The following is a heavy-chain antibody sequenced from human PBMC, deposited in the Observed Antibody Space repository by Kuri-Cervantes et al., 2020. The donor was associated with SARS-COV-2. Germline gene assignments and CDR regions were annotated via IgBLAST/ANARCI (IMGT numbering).Heavy chain of an antibody. CDR1: GGSISSGGYY. CDR2: IYYTGST. V-gene: IGHV4-61*08. J-gene: IGHJ6*02. D-gene: IGHD6-13*01. CDR3: ARVAAGTIEDYYYGMDV. Sequence: GSLRLSCTVSGGSISSGGYYWTWIRQPPGKGLEWIGYIYYTGSTNYSPSLKSRVTISVDTSKNQFSLKLSSVTAADTAVYYCARVAAGTIEDYYYGMDVWGQGTTVTVSS.